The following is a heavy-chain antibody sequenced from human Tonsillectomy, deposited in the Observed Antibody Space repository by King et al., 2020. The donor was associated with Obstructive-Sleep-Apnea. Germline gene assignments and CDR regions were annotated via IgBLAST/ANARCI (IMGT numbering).Heavy chain of an antibody. CDR1: GLTVSRNY. V-gene: IGHV3-53*04. Sequence: VQLVESGGGLVQPGGSLRLSCVASGLTVSRNYMSWVRQAPGKGLEWVSVIYSGGSTYYADSVKGRFTISRHNSKNTLYLQMNSLRVEDTAVYYCVRDHPDTSSSSWYRGDAFDIWGQGTMVTVSS. CDR3: VRDHPDTSSSSWYRGDAFDI. J-gene: IGHJ3*02. D-gene: IGHD6-13*01. CDR2: IYSGGST.